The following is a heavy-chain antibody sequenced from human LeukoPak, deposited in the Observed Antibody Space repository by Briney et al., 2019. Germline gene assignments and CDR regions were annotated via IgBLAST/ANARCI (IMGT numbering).Heavy chain of an antibody. CDR1: GFTFSNYA. CDR3: SKGPVSAIVGATTLDY. J-gene: IGHJ4*02. D-gene: IGHD1-26*01. V-gene: IGHV3-23*01. Sequence: PGRSLRPSCAASGFTFSNYAMNWVRQPPGKWLEWVSHSGSTGSTYYADSVKGRFSISRDNSKSKVHLQMNSLRVEDTAVYFCSKGPVSAIVGATTLDYWGQGTLVTVSS. CDR2: SGSTGST.